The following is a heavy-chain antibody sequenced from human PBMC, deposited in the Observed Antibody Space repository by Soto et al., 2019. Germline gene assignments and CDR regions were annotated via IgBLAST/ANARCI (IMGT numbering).Heavy chain of an antibody. V-gene: IGHV3-48*03. CDR1: GFTFSSYE. CDR2: ISSRGGTI. J-gene: IGHJ5*01. CDR3: ARGTATGNWGWFDS. Sequence: GGSLRLSCAVFGFTFSSYEMNWVRQAPGKGLEWVSYISSRGGTIYYAESVKGRFTISRDNAKNSLNLQMNSLRAEDTAIYYCARGTATGNWGWFDSWGQGILVTVSS. D-gene: IGHD6-13*01.